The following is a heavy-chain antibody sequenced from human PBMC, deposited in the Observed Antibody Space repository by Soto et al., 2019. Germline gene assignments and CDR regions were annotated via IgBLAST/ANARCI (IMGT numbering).Heavy chain of an antibody. CDR3: ARQFDYDSSGYYYAH. J-gene: IGHJ4*02. V-gene: IGHV1-69*13. CDR1: GGTFNRNT. Sequence: ASVKVSCKASGGTFNRNTISWVRQAPGQGLEWMGGIIPIFGTANYAQKFQGRVTITADESTNTAYMELSRLRSEDTAVYYCARQFDYDSSGYYYAHWGQGTLVTVSS. D-gene: IGHD3-22*01. CDR2: IIPIFGTA.